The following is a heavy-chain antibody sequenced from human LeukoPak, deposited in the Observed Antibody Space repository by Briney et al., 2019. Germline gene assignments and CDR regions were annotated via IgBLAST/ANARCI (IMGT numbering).Heavy chain of an antibody. Sequence: GGSLRLSCAASGFTFSSYGINWVRQAPGKGLEWVSAISGSGDSTYYADSVMGRFTISRDNSKNTLYLQMNSLRAEDTAVYYCAKDRAYSSGLGAFDIWGQGTMVTVAS. CDR1: GFTFSSYG. CDR2: ISGSGDST. V-gene: IGHV3-23*01. D-gene: IGHD6-19*01. J-gene: IGHJ3*02. CDR3: AKDRAYSSGLGAFDI.